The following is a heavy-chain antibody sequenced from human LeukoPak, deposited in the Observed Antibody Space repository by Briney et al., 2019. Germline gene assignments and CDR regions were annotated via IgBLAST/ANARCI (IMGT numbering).Heavy chain of an antibody. CDR1: GFIFRNYA. CDR2: ITGSGDTT. D-gene: IGHD1-14*01. Sequence: GGSLRLSCVASGFIFRNYAMSWVCQAPGKGLEWVSAITGSGDTTYYADSVKGRFTVSGDNSKNTLFLQLHSLRAEDSAVYYCARGGHDFNPFYRWGQGTLVTVSA. V-gene: IGHV3-23*01. CDR3: ARGGHDFNPFYR. J-gene: IGHJ4*02.